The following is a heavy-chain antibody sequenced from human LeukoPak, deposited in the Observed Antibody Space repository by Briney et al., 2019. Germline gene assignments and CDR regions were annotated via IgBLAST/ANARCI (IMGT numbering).Heavy chain of an antibody. CDR1: GFTFSSYW. Sequence: GGSLRLSCAASGFTFSSYWMSWVRQAPGKGLEWVANIKQDGSGKYYVDSVKGRFTISRDNAKNSLYLQMNSLRAEDTAVYYCATHWSGYYRVDYWGQGTLVTVSS. V-gene: IGHV3-7*01. CDR3: ATHWSGYYRVDY. CDR2: IKQDGSGK. J-gene: IGHJ4*02. D-gene: IGHD3-3*01.